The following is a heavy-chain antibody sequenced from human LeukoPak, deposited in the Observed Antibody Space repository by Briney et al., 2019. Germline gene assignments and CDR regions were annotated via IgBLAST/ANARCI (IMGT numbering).Heavy chain of an antibody. CDR2: INPNSGGT. CDR3: ARDSTTIFGVVSDWSDP. CDR1: GYTFTGYY. V-gene: IGHV1-2*02. J-gene: IGHJ5*02. D-gene: IGHD3-3*01. Sequence: GASVKVSCKASGYTFTGYYMHWVRQAPGQGLEWMGWINPNSGGTNYAQKFQGRVTMTRDTSISTAYMELSRLRSDDTAVYYCARDSTTIFGVVSDWSDPWGQETLVTVSS.